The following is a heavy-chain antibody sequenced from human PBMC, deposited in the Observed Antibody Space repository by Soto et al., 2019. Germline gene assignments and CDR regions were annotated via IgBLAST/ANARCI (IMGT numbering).Heavy chain of an antibody. Sequence: GASVKVSCKASGYTFTSYAMHWVRQAPGQRLEWMGWINAGNGNTKYSQKFQGRVTITRDTSASTAYMELSSLRSEDTAVYYCASGYSGGRLVGFCFDPWGQGTLVTVSS. V-gene: IGHV1-3*01. CDR3: ASGYSGGRLVGFCFDP. CDR1: GYTFTSYA. D-gene: IGHD5-12*01. J-gene: IGHJ5*02. CDR2: INAGNGNT.